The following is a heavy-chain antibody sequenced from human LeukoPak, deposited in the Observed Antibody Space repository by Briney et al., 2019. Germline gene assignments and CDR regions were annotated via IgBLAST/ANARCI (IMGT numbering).Heavy chain of an antibody. Sequence: GGSLRLSCAASGFTFSSYAMHWVRQAPGKGLEYVSAISSNGGSTYYANSVKGRFTISRDNSKNTLHLQMGSLRAEDMAVYYCARCYYDSSGYPTQDYWGQGTLVTVSS. D-gene: IGHD3-22*01. CDR3: ARCYYDSSGYPTQDY. J-gene: IGHJ4*02. CDR1: GFTFSSYA. CDR2: ISSNGGST. V-gene: IGHV3-64*01.